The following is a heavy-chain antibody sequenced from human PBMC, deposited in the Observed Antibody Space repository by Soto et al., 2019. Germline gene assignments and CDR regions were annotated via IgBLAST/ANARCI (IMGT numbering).Heavy chain of an antibody. J-gene: IGHJ6*02. CDR2: IIPNVDAA. CDR3: AKGSYYDASSDYDTPGFYYNYFGLDV. D-gene: IGHD3-22*01. V-gene: IGHV1-69*12. CDR1: GGTFNNYA. Sequence: QFQLVQSGAEVKKPGSSVKVSRKASGGTFNNYAISWVRQAPGQGLEWVGGIIPNVDAANYAQNFQGRVTIAADESAGTAYMELSRLRSEDTAVYYCAKGSYYDASSDYDTPGFYYNYFGLDVWGQGTTVTVSS.